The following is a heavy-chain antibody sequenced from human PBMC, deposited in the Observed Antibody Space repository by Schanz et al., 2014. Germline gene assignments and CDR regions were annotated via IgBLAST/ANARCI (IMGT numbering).Heavy chain of an antibody. D-gene: IGHD3-22*01. J-gene: IGHJ4*02. CDR1: GFSFSIFA. CDR3: AKDGRLPYYGTGSDFDY. Sequence: EVQLLESGGGLVQPGGSLRLSCAASGFSFSIFAMTWVRQAPGQGLEWVSYISSSSSYTNYADSVKGRFTISRDNAKNSLYLQMNSLRAEDTAVYYCAKDGRLPYYGTGSDFDYWGQGTLVTVSS. V-gene: IGHV3-48*04. CDR2: ISSSSSYT.